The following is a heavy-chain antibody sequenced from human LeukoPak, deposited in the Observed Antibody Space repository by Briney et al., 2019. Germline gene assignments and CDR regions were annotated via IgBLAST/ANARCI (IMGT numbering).Heavy chain of an antibody. Sequence: GGSLRLSCAASGFTFSSYGMNWVRQAPGKGLEWVSYIHGSDGTIYYADSVRGRFTISRDNAKTSLYLQMNGLRDEDTAVYYCARGSLIRGLITHSDCWGQGTLVTVFS. CDR1: GFTFSSYG. CDR3: ARGSLIRGLITHSDC. D-gene: IGHD3-10*01. J-gene: IGHJ4*02. CDR2: IHGSDGTI. V-gene: IGHV3-48*02.